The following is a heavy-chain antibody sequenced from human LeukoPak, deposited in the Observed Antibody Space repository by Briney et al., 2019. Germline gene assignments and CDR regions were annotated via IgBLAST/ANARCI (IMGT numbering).Heavy chain of an antibody. CDR1: GYTFTSYG. V-gene: IGHV1-18*04. CDR3: ARARGPAAMGGGMDV. J-gene: IGHJ6*04. D-gene: IGHD2-2*01. Sequence: ASVKVSCKASGYTFTSYGISWVRQAPGQGLEWMGWISAYNGNTNYAQKLQGRVTMTTDTSTSTANMELRSLRSDDTAVYYCARARGPAAMGGGMDVWGKGTTVTVSS. CDR2: ISAYNGNT.